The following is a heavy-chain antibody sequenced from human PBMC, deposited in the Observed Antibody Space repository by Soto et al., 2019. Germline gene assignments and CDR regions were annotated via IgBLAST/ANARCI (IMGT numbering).Heavy chain of an antibody. J-gene: IGHJ4*02. D-gene: IGHD3-22*01. V-gene: IGHV4-31*03. CDR1: GGSISSGGYY. Sequence: SETLSLTCTVSGGSISSGGYYWSWIRQHPGKGLEWIGYIYYSGSTYYNPSLKSRVTISVDTSKNQFSLKLSSVTAADTAVYYCARDPVRAGYYDSSGYYNWGQGTLVTAPQ. CDR2: IYYSGST. CDR3: ARDPVRAGYYDSSGYYN.